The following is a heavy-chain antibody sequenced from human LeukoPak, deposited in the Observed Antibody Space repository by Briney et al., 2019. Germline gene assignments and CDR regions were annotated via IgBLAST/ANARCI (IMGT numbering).Heavy chain of an antibody. Sequence: GGSLRLSCAASGFTVSSNYMSWVRQAPGKGLEWVSVIYSGGSTYYADSVKGRFTISRDNSKNTLYLQMNSLRAEDTAVYYCAGLTRGYSRGYWYFDLWGRGTLVTVSS. V-gene: IGHV3-53*01. CDR3: AGLTRGYSRGYWYFDL. J-gene: IGHJ2*01. CDR2: IYSGGST. D-gene: IGHD5-18*01. CDR1: GFTVSSNY.